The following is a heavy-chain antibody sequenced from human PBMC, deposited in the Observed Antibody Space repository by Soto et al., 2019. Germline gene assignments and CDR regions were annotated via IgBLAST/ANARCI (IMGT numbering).Heavy chain of an antibody. Sequence: GGSLRLSCAASGFTVSSNYMSWVRQAPGKGLEWVSVIYSGGSTYYADSVKGRFTISRHNSKNTLYLQMNSLRAEDTAVYYCARDLRVPAAMLSYYYYYMDVWGKGTTVTVSS. CDR1: GFTVSSNY. V-gene: IGHV3-53*04. CDR3: ARDLRVPAAMLSYYYYYMDV. J-gene: IGHJ6*03. D-gene: IGHD2-2*01. CDR2: IYSGGST.